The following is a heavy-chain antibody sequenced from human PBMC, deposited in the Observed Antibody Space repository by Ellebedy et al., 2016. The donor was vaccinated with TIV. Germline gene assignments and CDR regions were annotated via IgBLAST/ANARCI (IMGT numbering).Heavy chain of an antibody. CDR2: ISGGGTNI. V-gene: IGHV3-23*01. J-gene: IGHJ4*02. CDR3: AKGLSSVASRPPFDD. D-gene: IGHD6-6*01. CDR1: GFTFSSYA. Sequence: GESLKISCAASGFTFSSYALAWVRQAPGKGLEWVSGISGGGTNIYYADSVKGRFTISRDSSKNTLYLQMNSLRVEDTAVCYCAKGLSSVASRPPFDDWGQGTLVTVSS.